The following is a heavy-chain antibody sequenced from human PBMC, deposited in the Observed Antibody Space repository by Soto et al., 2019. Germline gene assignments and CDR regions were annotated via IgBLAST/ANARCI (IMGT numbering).Heavy chain of an antibody. Sequence: EVQLVESGGALVQPGGSLRLSCAASGFTLSDYWMSWVRQAPGKGLEWMANIKQDGSQIYYVDSVKGRFSISRDNARNSVSLQLSSLRVEDTAVYYCARGGLVAASYFTYMDVWGEGTTVTVSS. D-gene: IGHD6-13*01. J-gene: IGHJ6*03. CDR1: GFTLSDYW. CDR3: ARGGLVAASYFTYMDV. V-gene: IGHV3-7*01. CDR2: IKQDGSQI.